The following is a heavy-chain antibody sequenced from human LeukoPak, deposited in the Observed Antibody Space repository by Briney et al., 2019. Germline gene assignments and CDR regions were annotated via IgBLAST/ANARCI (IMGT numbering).Heavy chain of an antibody. CDR3: ARDGRFGELFDY. J-gene: IGHJ4*02. D-gene: IGHD3-10*01. CDR1: GYTFTSYG. Sequence: ASVKVSFKASGYTFTSYGISWVRQAPGQGLEWMGWISAYNGDTNYAQKLQGRVTMTTDTSTSTAYMEVRSLRSDDTAVYYCARDGRFGELFDYWGQGTLVTVSS. V-gene: IGHV1-18*01. CDR2: ISAYNGDT.